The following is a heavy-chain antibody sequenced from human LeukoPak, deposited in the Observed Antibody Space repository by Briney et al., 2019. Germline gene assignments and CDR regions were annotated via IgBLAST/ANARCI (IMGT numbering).Heavy chain of an antibody. CDR2: IYYSGST. CDR1: GGSISSGGYY. CDR3: ARALRDHYDYVWGSPHWFDP. Sequence: PSQTLSLTCTVSGGSISSGGYYWSWIRQPPGKGLEWIGYIYYSGSTNYNPSLKSRVTISVDTSKNQFSLKLSSVTAADTAVYYCARALRDHYDYVWGSPHWFDPWGQGTLVTVSS. J-gene: IGHJ5*02. V-gene: IGHV4-61*08. D-gene: IGHD3-16*01.